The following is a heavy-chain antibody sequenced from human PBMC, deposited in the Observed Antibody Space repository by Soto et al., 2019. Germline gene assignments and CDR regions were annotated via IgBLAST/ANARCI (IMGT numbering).Heavy chain of an antibody. V-gene: IGHV1-69*13. J-gene: IGHJ4*02. CDR1: GGTFSTYA. Sequence: AASVKVSCKASGGTFSTYAISWVRQAPGQGLEWMGGIIPIFGTANYAQKFQGRVTITADESTSTAYMELRSLRSEDTAVYYCARGVHYDRSGYYYFYWGQGTLVTVSS. CDR2: IIPIFGTA. CDR3: ARGVHYDRSGYYYFY. D-gene: IGHD3-22*01.